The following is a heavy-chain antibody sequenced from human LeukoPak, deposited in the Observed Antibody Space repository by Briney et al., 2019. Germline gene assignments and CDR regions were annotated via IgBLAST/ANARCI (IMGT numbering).Heavy chain of an antibody. D-gene: IGHD1-26*01. V-gene: IGHV4-61*02. CDR2: IYTSGST. J-gene: IGHJ4*02. CDR1: GGSISSDSYY. CDR3: ASTARGLGSLNY. Sequence: PSETLSLTCTVSGGSISSDSYYWSWIRQPAGKGLEWIGRIYTSGSTNYNPSLKSRVTISLDTSKNQFSLKLSSVAAADTAVYYCASTARGLGSLNYWGQGTLVTVSS.